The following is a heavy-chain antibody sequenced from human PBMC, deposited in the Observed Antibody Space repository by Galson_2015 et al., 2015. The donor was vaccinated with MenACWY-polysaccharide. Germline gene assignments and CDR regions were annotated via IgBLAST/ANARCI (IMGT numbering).Heavy chain of an antibody. D-gene: IGHD3-22*01. CDR1: GGSVSSSSCF. CDR3: ARTFTSGYYYVGY. CDR2: IYYSGGT. J-gene: IGHJ4*02. Sequence: ETLSLTCTVSGGSVSSSSCFWGWIRQPPGKGLEWIGSIYYSGGTYYNPSLKSRVTISVDTSKNQFSLQLSSVTAADTAVYYCARTFTSGYYYVGYWGQGTLVTVSS. V-gene: IGHV4-39*01.